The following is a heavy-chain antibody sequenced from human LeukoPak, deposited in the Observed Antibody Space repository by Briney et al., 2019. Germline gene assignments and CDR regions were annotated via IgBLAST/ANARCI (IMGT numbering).Heavy chain of an antibody. CDR1: GYTFTSYD. J-gene: IGHJ4*02. CDR3: ARGGSYYAYTRYFDY. Sequence: TSVKVSCKASGYTFTSYDINWVRQATGQGLEWMGWMNPNSGNTGYAQKFQGRVTMTRNTSISAAYMELSSLRSEDTAVYYCARGGSYYAYTRYFDYWGQGTLVTVSS. V-gene: IGHV1-8*01. CDR2: MNPNSGNT. D-gene: IGHD1-26*01.